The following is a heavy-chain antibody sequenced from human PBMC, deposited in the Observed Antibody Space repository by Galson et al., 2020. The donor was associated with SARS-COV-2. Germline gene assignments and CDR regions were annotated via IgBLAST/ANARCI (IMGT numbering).Heavy chain of an antibody. CDR1: GYTFTSYD. J-gene: IGHJ4*02. CDR3: ARGNSRSAYSYGDFDY. D-gene: IGHD5-18*01. V-gene: IGHV1-8*01. Sequence: ASVKVSCKASGYTFTSYDINWVRQATGQGLEWMGWMNPNSGNTGYAQKFQGRVTMTRNTSISTAYMELSSLRSEDTAVYYCARGNSRSAYSYGDFDYWGQGTLVTVSS. CDR2: MNPNSGNT.